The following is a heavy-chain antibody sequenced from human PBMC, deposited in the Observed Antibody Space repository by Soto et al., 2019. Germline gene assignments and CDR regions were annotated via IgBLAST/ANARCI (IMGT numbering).Heavy chain of an antibody. V-gene: IGHV4-34*01. CDR2: INHSGST. CDR3: ARGEWGHFDY. D-gene: IGHD1-26*01. CDR1: GGSFSGYY. Sequence: QVQLQQWGAGLLKPSETLSLTCAVYGGSFSGYYWSWIRQPPGEGLEWIGEINHSGSTNYNPSLKSRVTISVDTSKNQFSLKLSSVTAADTAVYYCARGEWGHFDYWGQGTLVTVSS. J-gene: IGHJ4*02.